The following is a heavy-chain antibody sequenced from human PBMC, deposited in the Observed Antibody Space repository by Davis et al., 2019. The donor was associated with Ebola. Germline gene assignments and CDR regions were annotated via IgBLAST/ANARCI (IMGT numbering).Heavy chain of an antibody. CDR3: ARDPGVYYDSSGHYHDGFDV. CDR1: GFSFRDYW. V-gene: IGHV3-74*01. D-gene: IGHD3-22*01. CDR2: IHSDGSTA. J-gene: IGHJ3*01. Sequence: HTGGSLRLSCAASGFSFRDYWMHWVRQVPGKGLEWVSRIHSDGSTATYADSVKGRFTISRDNARDTVHLQMSILRAEDTALYYCARDPGVYYDSSGHYHDGFDVWGQGTMVTVSS.